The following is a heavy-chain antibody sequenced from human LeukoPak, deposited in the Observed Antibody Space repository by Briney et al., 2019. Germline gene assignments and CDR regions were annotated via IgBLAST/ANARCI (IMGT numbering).Heavy chain of an antibody. Sequence: PGGSLRLSCAASGFTFSSYWMSWVRLAPATGLEWVANIKQDGSEKYYVDSVKGRFTISRDNAKNSLYLRMNSLRAEDTAVFYCARGGSGWVTQTNFDYWGQGTLVTVSS. D-gene: IGHD6-19*01. V-gene: IGHV3-7*01. CDR2: IKQDGSEK. CDR3: ARGGSGWVTQTNFDY. J-gene: IGHJ4*02. CDR1: GFTFSSYW.